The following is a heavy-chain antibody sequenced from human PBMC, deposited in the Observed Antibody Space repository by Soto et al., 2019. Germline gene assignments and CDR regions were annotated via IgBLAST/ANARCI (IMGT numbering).Heavy chain of an antibody. Sequence: XSVKGCCKASGYTFTSYGISWVRQAPGQGLEWMGWISAYNGNTNYAQKLQGRVTMTTDTSTSTAYMEMRSLRSDDTAVYYCARLKFRRNTISGVAIISSCAFDIWGQRTMVTVSS. J-gene: IGHJ3*02. D-gene: IGHD3-3*01. CDR2: ISAYNGNT. CDR1: GYTFTSYG. CDR3: ARLKFRRNTISGVAIISSCAFDI. V-gene: IGHV1-18*01.